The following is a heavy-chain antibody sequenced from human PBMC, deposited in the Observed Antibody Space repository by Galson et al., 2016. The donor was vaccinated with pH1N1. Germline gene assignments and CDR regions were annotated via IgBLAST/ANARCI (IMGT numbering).Heavy chain of an antibody. CDR2: IYWNDDK. V-gene: IGHV2-5*01. CDR1: GFPLSTNGVG. CDR3: AHTLYGDYVDWFDP. D-gene: IGHD4-17*01. Sequence: PALVNPTQTLTLPCTFSGFPLSTNGVGVGWIRQPPGNALEWLALIYWNDDKRYSPPLKSKLAITKDTSKNQVVLTITNMDPVDTATYYCAHTLYGDYVDWFDPWGQGTLVTVSS. J-gene: IGHJ5*02.